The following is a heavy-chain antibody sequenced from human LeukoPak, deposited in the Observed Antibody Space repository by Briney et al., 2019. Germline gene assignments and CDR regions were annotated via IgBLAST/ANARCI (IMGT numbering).Heavy chain of an antibody. CDR1: GFTFSNYD. CDR2: IGTAGDT. V-gene: IGHV3-13*01. CDR3: ASSYGKTSYYYYGMDV. Sequence: GGSLRLSCAASGFTFSNYDMHWVRQAAGKGLEWVSSIGTAGDTFYSASVKGRFTISRDNSKNTLYLQMNSLRAEDTAVYYCASSYGKTSYYYYGMDVWGQGTTVTVSS. J-gene: IGHJ6*02. D-gene: IGHD4-17*01.